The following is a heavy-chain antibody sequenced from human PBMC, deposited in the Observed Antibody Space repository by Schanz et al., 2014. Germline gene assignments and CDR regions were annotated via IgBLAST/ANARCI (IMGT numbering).Heavy chain of an antibody. D-gene: IGHD5-18*01. CDR2: IYSGGST. Sequence: EVQLVESGGGLVQPGGSLRLSCAASGFTVSSNYMSWVRQAPGKGLEWVSVIYSGGSTNYADSVKGRFTISRDNSKNTLYLQMNSLRAEDTAVYYCARDLFLVDTALATNRYYYYGMDVWGQGTLVTVSS. CDR3: ARDLFLVDTALATNRYYYYGMDV. J-gene: IGHJ6*02. CDR1: GFTVSSNY. V-gene: IGHV3-66*01.